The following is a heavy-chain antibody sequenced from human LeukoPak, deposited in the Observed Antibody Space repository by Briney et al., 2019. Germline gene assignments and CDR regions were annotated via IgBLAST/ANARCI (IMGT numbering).Heavy chain of an antibody. Sequence: SETLSLTCTVSGYSISSGYYWGWIRQPPGKGLEWIGYIYYSGNTNYNPSLKSRVTISVDTSKNQFSLKLSSVTAADTAVYYCARVLPYGSGSYYNVGNWFDPWGQGTLVTVSS. D-gene: IGHD3-10*01. J-gene: IGHJ5*02. CDR2: IYYSGNT. V-gene: IGHV4-61*01. CDR1: GYSISSGYY. CDR3: ARVLPYGSGSYYNVGNWFDP.